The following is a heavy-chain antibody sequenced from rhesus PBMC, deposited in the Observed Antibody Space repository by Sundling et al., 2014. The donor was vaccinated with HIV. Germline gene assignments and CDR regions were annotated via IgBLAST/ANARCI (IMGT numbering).Heavy chain of an antibody. CDR3: ASVLQYLDWLSSIDY. CDR1: GFTFSSYG. V-gene: IGHV3-54*02. CDR2: IWSDGSKK. Sequence: EVQLVESGGGLVQPGGSLRLSCAASGFTFSSYGMHWVRQAPGKGLEWVAVIWSDGSKKYYGDSVKDRFTISRDNSKNILYLQMNNLKLEDTAVYYCASVLQYLDWLSSIDYWGQGVLVTVSS. J-gene: IGHJ4*01. D-gene: IGHD3-3*01.